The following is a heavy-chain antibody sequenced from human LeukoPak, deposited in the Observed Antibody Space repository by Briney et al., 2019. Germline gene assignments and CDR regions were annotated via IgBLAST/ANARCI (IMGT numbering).Heavy chain of an antibody. D-gene: IGHD3-10*01. J-gene: IGHJ4*02. Sequence: GGSLRLSCAASGFTFSSYSMNWVRQAPGKGLEWVSSISSSSSYIYYADSVKGRFTISRDNAKNSLYLQMNSLRAEDTAVYYCARGGSGRPFDFWGQGTLVTVSS. V-gene: IGHV3-21*01. CDR3: ARGGSGRPFDF. CDR1: GFTFSSYS. CDR2: ISSSSSYI.